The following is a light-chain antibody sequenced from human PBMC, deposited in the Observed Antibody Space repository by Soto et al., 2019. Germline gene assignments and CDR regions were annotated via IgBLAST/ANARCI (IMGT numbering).Light chain of an antibody. J-gene: IGKJ1*01. CDR3: QHRSNWPS. CDR2: DAS. CDR1: QSVSSY. V-gene: IGKV3-11*01. Sequence: EIVLTQSPAPLSLSPGERATLSCRASQSVSSYLAWYQQKPGQDPRLLIYDASNRATGIPARFSGSWSGTDFTLTISSLEPEDFAVYYCQHRSNWPSFGQGTKVEIK.